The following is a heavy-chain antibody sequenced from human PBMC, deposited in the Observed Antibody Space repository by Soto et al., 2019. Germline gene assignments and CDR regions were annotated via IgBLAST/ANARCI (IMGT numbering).Heavy chain of an antibody. V-gene: IGHV4-4*02. J-gene: IGHJ4*02. Sequence: PSETLSLTCAVSGGSISSSNWWSWVRQPPGKGLEWIGEIYHSGSTNYNPSLKSRVTISVDKSKNQFSLKLSSVTAADTAVYYCATSPSLPGAFFDYWGQGTLVTVSS. CDR2: IYHSGST. CDR1: GGSISSSNW. CDR3: ATSPSLPGAFFDY. D-gene: IGHD3-16*01.